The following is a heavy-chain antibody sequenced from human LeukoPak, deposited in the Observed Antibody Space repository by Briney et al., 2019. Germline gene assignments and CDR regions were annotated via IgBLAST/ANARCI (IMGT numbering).Heavy chain of an antibody. J-gene: IGHJ4*02. CDR1: GGSTSVYY. V-gene: IGHV4-59*01. D-gene: IGHD3-10*01. Sequence: SETLSLTCLVSGGSTSVYYWSWIRQPPGKGLEWIGYIYGGGSTNYNPSLKSRVTISRDTSKNQFSLRLSSVTAADTAVYYCARDRELGYWGQGALVTVSS. CDR2: IYGGGST. CDR3: ARDRELGY.